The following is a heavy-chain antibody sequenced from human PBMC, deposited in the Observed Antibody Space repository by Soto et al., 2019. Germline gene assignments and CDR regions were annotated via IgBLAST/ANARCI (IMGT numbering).Heavy chain of an antibody. CDR1: GGSISSYY. CDR3: ARSFRFAYGSGSWHYYGMDG. CDR2: IYYSGST. Sequence: PSETLSLTCTVSGGSISSYYWSWIRQPPGKGLEWIGYIYYSGSTNYNPSLKSRVTISVDTSKNQFSLKLSSVTAADTAVYYCARSFRFAYGSGSWHYYGMDGWGQGTTVTVSS. V-gene: IGHV4-59*01. D-gene: IGHD3-10*01. J-gene: IGHJ6*02.